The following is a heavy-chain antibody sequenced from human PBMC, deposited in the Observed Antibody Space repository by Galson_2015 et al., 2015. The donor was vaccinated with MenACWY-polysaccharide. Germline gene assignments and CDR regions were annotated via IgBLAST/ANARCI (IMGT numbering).Heavy chain of an antibody. CDR2: INPSGGST. CDR1: GYTFTSYY. J-gene: IGHJ5*02. V-gene: IGHV1-46*01. CDR3: ARDTVPPKYYDSWRGINWFDP. D-gene: IGHD3-3*01. Sequence: SVKVSCKASGYTFTSYYMHWVRQAPGQGLEWMGIINPSGGSTSYAQKFQGRVTMTRDTSTSTVYMELSSLRSEDTAVYYCARDTVPPKYYDSWRGINWFDPWGQGTLVTVSS.